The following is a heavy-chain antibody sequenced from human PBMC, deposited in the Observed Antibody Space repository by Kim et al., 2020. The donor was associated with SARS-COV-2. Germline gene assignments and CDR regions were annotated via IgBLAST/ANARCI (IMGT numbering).Heavy chain of an antibody. CDR3: AKARVMVISSPENWFDS. CDR2: IYKGGST. J-gene: IGHJ5*01. V-gene: IGHV3-53*01. Sequence: GGSLRLSCVASGFTLSSHYMGWVRQAPGRGLEWVSIIYKGGSTRYADSVQGRFVISRDTSKNILYLQMNSLRVEDTAVYFCAKARVMVISSPENWFDSWGQGALVTVSS. D-gene: IGHD2-21*01. CDR1: GFTLSSHY.